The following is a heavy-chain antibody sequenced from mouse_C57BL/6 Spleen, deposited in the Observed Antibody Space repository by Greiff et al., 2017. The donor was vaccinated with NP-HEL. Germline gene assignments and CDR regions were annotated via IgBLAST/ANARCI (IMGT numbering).Heavy chain of an antibody. CDR1: GYAFTNYL. J-gene: IGHJ2*01. Sequence: VQLQQSGAELVRPGTSVKVSCKASGYAFTNYLIEWVKQRPGQGLEWIGVINPGSGGTNYNEKFKGKATLTADKSSSTAYMQLSSLTSEDSAVYFCARTNFNWLDYWGQGTTLTVSS. D-gene: IGHD4-1*01. CDR3: ARTNFNWLDY. CDR2: INPGSGGT. V-gene: IGHV1-54*01.